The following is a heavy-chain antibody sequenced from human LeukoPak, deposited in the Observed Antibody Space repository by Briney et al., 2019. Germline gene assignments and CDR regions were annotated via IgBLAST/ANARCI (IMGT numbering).Heavy chain of an antibody. D-gene: IGHD4-23*01. V-gene: IGHV4-34*01. CDR3: ARSPTVVTQPFNY. CDR1: GGSFSGYY. Sequence: SETLSLTCAVYGGSFSGYYWSWIRQPPGKGLEWIGEINHSGSTNYNPSLKSRVTISVDTSKNQFSLKLSSVTAADTAVYYCARSPTVVTQPFNYWGQGTLVTVSS. CDR2: INHSGST. J-gene: IGHJ4*02.